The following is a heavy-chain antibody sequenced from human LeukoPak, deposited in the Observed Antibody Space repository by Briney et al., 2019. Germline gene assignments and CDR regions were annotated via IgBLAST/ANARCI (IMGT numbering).Heavy chain of an antibody. V-gene: IGHV3-7*01. J-gene: IGHJ5*02. Sequence: PGGSLRLSCAASGFTFSSYWMSWVRQAPGKGLEWVANIKQDGSEKYYVDSVNGRFTISRDNAKNSLYLQMNSLRAEDPAVYYCAREISSWYRTEGRFDPWGQGTLVTVSS. CDR2: IKQDGSEK. CDR3: AREISSWYRTEGRFDP. D-gene: IGHD6-13*01. CDR1: GFTFSSYW.